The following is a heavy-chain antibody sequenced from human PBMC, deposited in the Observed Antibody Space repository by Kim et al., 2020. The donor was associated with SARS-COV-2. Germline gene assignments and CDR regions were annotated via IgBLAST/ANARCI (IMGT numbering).Heavy chain of an antibody. J-gene: IGHJ4*02. Sequence: GGSLRLSCSPSGFTFGDYAMTWVRQAPGKGLEWVGCIRSNAYGGTTEYAASVEGRFTISRDDSKSIAYLQMNSLKTEDTAMYYCARGRWELPHWGQGTLV. CDR2: IRSNAYGGTT. D-gene: IGHD1-26*01. CDR3: ARGRWELPH. V-gene: IGHV3-49*04. CDR1: GFTFGDYA.